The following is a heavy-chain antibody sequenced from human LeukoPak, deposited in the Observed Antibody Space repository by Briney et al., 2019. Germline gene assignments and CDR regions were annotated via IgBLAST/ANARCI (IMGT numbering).Heavy chain of an antibody. Sequence: SETLSLTCTVSGGSIGSGTYYWGWIRQSPGKGLEWIGSIFYSGSTNYNPSLKSRVTISVDTSKNQFSLQLNSVTPEDTAVYYCAFTMVRGEGSGVGDAFDIWGQGTMVTVSS. V-gene: IGHV4-39*07. J-gene: IGHJ3*02. D-gene: IGHD3-10*01. CDR3: AFTMVRGEGSGVGDAFDI. CDR2: IFYSGST. CDR1: GGSIGSGTYY.